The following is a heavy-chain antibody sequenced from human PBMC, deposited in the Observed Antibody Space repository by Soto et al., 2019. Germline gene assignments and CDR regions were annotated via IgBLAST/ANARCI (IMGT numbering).Heavy chain of an antibody. CDR2: VSGSGGST. Sequence: EVQMLESGGGLVQPGGSLRLSCAASGFTFSSYAMSWVRQAPGKGLEWVSAVSGSGGSTYHADSVKGRFTISRANSKNTLYLQMNSLRADDTAVYYGAKGPLIAARPMYFDLWGRGTLVTVSS. CDR3: AKGPLIAARPMYFDL. V-gene: IGHV3-23*01. CDR1: GFTFSSYA. D-gene: IGHD6-6*01. J-gene: IGHJ2*01.